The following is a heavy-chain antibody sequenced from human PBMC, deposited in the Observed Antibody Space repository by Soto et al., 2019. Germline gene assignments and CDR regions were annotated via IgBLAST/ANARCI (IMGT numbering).Heavy chain of an antibody. CDR1: GYTFTSYG. D-gene: IGHD2-8*02. J-gene: IGHJ5*02. CDR2: ISAYNGNT. CDR3: SRVPVVCVPNWFVP. Sequence: QVQLVQSGAEVKKPGASVKVSCKASGYTFTSYGISWVRQAPGQGLEWMGWISAYNGNTNYAQKLQGRVTMTTDTSTHTDYMELRNLRSDDTAVYYCSRVPVVCVPNWFVPWCQGNLVSVS. V-gene: IGHV1-18*01.